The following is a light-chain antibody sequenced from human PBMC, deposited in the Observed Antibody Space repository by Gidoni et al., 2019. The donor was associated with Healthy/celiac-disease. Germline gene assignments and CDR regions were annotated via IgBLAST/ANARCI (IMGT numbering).Light chain of an antibody. CDR2: YDD. J-gene: IGLJ1*01. Sequence: QSVLTPPPSVSDAPRQRVTISCSGSSSNIGNNAVNWYQQLPGKAPKLLIYYDDLLPSGVSDRFSGSKSGTSASLAISGLQSEDEADYYGEAWDDRLNGHVFGTGTKVTVL. CDR1: SSNIGNNA. CDR3: EAWDDRLNGHV. V-gene: IGLV1-36*01.